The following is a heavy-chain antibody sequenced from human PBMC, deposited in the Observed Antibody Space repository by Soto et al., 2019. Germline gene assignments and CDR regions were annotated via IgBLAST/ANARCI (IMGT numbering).Heavy chain of an antibody. V-gene: IGHV3-30-3*01. CDR2: ISYDGSNK. Sequence: QVQLEESGGAVVQPGRSLRLSCAASGFAFSSYAMQWVRQAPGKGLEWVAGISYDGSNKHYADSVKGRYTISRDNSKTTLFLQMNSLSTEDTAVYYCVRDYSDGIGRYDYWGQGTPVTVSS. J-gene: IGHJ4*02. D-gene: IGHD4-17*01. CDR3: VRDYSDGIGRYDY. CDR1: GFAFSSYA.